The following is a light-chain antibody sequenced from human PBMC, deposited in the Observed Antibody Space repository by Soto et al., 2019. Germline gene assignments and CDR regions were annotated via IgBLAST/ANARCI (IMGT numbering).Light chain of an antibody. Sequence: QSVLTQPPSASGTPGQRVTISCSGSNSNIGSHTVNCYQQLPGTAPKLLIYSNSQRPLGVPVRFSGSKSGTSASLAISGLQAEDEADYYCASWDDNLQVFGLGTKLTVL. J-gene: IGLJ1*01. CDR3: ASWDDNLQV. V-gene: IGLV1-44*01. CDR2: SNS. CDR1: NSNIGSHT.